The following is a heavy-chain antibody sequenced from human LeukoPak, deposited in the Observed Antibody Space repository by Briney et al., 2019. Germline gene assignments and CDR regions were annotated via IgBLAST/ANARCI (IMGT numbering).Heavy chain of an antibody. D-gene: IGHD3-22*01. CDR1: GFTFSNAW. Sequence: GGSLRLSCAASGFTFSNAWMSWVRQAPGKGLEWVAFIRYDGSNKYYADSVKGRFTISRDNSKNTLYLQMNSLRAEDTAVYYCARPRYYYDSSGSPHYWGQGTLVTVSS. V-gene: IGHV3-30*02. CDR2: IRYDGSNK. CDR3: ARPRYYYDSSGSPHY. J-gene: IGHJ4*02.